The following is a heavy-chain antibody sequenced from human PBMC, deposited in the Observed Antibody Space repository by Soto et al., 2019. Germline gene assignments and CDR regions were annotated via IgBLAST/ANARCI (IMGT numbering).Heavy chain of an antibody. CDR2: ISSNSAYI. V-gene: IGHV3-21*01. J-gene: IGHJ5*02. D-gene: IGHD6-13*01. Sequence: PGGSLRLSCAASGFTFRSFTMNWVHQAPGKGLEWVSTISSNSAYIYYTDALRGRFTISRDNAKNSLHLQMNSLRAEDTAVYYCTRDASRGSSARGWFDPWGPGTLVTVSS. CDR1: GFTFRSFT. CDR3: TRDASRGSSARGWFDP.